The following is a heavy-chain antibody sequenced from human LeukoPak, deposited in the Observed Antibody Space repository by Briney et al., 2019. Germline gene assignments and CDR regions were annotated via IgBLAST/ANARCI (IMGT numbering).Heavy chain of an antibody. V-gene: IGHV4-61*02. Sequence: PSETLSLTCTVSGGSISSGSYYWSWIRQPAGKGLEWIGRIYTSGSTNYNPSLKSRVTISVDTSKNQFSLKLSSVTAADTAVYYCARASRQWFGALLFFDYWGQGTLVTVSS. CDR1: GGSISSGSYY. CDR2: IYTSGST. CDR3: ARASRQWFGALLFFDY. J-gene: IGHJ4*02. D-gene: IGHD3-10*01.